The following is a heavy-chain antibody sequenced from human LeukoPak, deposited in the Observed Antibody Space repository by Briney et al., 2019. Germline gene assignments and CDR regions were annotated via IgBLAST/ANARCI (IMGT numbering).Heavy chain of an antibody. CDR1: GYTFTSYG. Sequence: ASVKVSCKASGYTFTSYGISWVRQAPGQGREWMGWISAYNGNTNYAQKLQGRVTMTTDTSTSTAYMELRSLRSDDTAVYYCARVDRFGELLWRQLWFDPWGQGTLVTVSS. CDR2: ISAYNGNT. CDR3: ARVDRFGELLWRQLWFDP. D-gene: IGHD3-10*01. J-gene: IGHJ5*02. V-gene: IGHV1-18*01.